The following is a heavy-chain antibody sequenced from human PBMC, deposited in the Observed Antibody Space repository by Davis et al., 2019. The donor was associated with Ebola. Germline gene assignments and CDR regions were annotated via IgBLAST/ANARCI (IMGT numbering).Heavy chain of an antibody. CDR3: ARSHTYCSSTSCYHISDYYYYGMDV. Sequence: SVKVSCKASGGTFSSYAISWVRQAPGQGLEWMGGIIPIFGTANYAQKFQGRVTITADESTSTAYMELSSLRSEDTAVYYCARSHTYCSSTSCYHISDYYYYGMDVWGQGTTVTVSS. V-gene: IGHV1-69*13. D-gene: IGHD2-2*01. CDR1: GGTFSSYA. J-gene: IGHJ6*02. CDR2: IIPIFGTA.